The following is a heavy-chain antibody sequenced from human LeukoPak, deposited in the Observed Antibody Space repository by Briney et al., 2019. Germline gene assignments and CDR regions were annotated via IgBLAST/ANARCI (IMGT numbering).Heavy chain of an antibody. CDR2: ISAYNGNT. V-gene: IGHV1-18*01. CDR3: ARESLEYYYDSSGSLDY. CDR1: GYTFTSYG. J-gene: IGHJ4*02. D-gene: IGHD3-22*01. Sequence: ASVKVSCNVSGYTFTSYGSSCVRRAPGQGLEGMGWISAYNGNTNYAQKLQGRVTMTTDTSTSKAYMELRSLRSDDTAVYYCARESLEYYYDSSGSLDYWGQGTLVTFSS.